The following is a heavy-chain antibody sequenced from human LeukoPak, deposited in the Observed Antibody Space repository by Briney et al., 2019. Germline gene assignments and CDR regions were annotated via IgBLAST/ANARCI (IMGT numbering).Heavy chain of an antibody. CDR2: ISGSGGST. D-gene: IGHD6-19*01. Sequence: GGSLRLSCAASGFTFSSYGMSWVCQAPGKGLEWVSAISGSGGSTYYADSVKGRFTISRDNSKNTLYLQMNSLRAEDTAVYYCAKDQYSSGWYVDYWGQGTLVTVSS. J-gene: IGHJ4*02. CDR3: AKDQYSSGWYVDY. CDR1: GFTFSSYG. V-gene: IGHV3-23*01.